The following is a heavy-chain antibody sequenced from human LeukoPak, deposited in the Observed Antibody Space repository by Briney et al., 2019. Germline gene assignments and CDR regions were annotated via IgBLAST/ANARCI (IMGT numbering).Heavy chain of an antibody. J-gene: IGHJ4*02. CDR1: GVYFCGFY. D-gene: IGHD4-17*01. V-gene: IGHV4-34*12. Sequence: PSETPSLICSVYGVYFCGFYCSWSGQPPGKGLEWIGEIIYSGSTNYNPSLKSRVTISLDTSKNHFSLKLSSVTAADTTVYYCARVLTTVTTNHNYFDYWGQGTLVTVSS. CDR3: ARVLTTVTTNHNYFDY. CDR2: IIYSGST.